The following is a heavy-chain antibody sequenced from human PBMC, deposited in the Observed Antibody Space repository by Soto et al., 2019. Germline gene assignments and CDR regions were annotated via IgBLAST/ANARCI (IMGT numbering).Heavy chain of an antibody. CDR2: ISPYTGKT. CDR3: ARLGWELLSGRRYFDS. V-gene: IGHV1-18*04. CDR1: GYTFSNFA. D-gene: IGHD1-26*01. J-gene: IGHJ4*02. Sequence: ASVKVSCKASGYTFSNFAITRVRQAPDQGLEWMGWISPYTGKTSYPQKVQGRVTLTTDTSTSTAYMELTSLRSDDTAVYYCARLGWELLSGRRYFDSWGQGTLVTVSS.